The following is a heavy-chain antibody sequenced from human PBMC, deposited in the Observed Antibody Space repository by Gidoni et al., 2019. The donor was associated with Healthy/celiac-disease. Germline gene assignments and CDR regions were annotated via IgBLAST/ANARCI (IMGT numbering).Heavy chain of an antibody. Sequence: EVQLLESGGGLVQPGGSLRLSCAASGFTFSSYAMSWVRQAPGKGLEWVSAISGSGGSTYYADSVKGRFTISRDNSKNTLYLQMNSLRAEDTAVYYCAKATDSSGYYLYYFDYWGQGTLVTVSS. CDR2: ISGSGGST. CDR3: AKATDSSGYYLYYFDY. CDR1: GFTFSSYA. V-gene: IGHV3-23*01. D-gene: IGHD3-22*01. J-gene: IGHJ4*02.